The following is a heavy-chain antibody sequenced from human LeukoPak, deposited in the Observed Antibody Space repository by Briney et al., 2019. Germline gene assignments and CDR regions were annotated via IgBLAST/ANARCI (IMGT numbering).Heavy chain of an antibody. V-gene: IGHV4-59*01. D-gene: IGHD3-22*01. CDR3: ARVGSSGYFDY. Sequence: SETLSLTCTVAGGSISSYYWSWIRQPPGKGLEWIGYIYYSGSTNYNPSLKSRVTISVDTSKNQFSLKLSSVTAADTAVYYCARVGSSGYFDYWGQGTLVTVSS. CDR2: IYYSGST. CDR1: GGSISSYY. J-gene: IGHJ4*02.